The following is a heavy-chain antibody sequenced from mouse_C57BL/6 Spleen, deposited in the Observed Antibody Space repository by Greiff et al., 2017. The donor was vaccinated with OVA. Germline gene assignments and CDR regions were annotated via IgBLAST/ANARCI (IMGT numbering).Heavy chain of an antibody. Sequence: EVQLVESGGGLVKPGGSLKLSCAASGFTFSDYGMHWVRQAPEKGLEWVAYISSGSSTIYYADTVKGRFTISRDNAKNTLFLQMTSLRSEDTAMYYCARGNYGKDYAMDYWGQGTSVTVSS. CDR2: ISSGSSTI. CDR3: ARGNYGKDYAMDY. D-gene: IGHD2-1*01. V-gene: IGHV5-17*01. CDR1: GFTFSDYG. J-gene: IGHJ4*01.